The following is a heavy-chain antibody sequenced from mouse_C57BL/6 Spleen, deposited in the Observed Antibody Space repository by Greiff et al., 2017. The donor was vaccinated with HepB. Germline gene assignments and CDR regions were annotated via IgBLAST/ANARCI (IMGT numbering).Heavy chain of an antibody. CDR2: IDPETGGT. D-gene: IGHD4-1*01. J-gene: IGHJ2*01. Sequence: QVQLQQSGAELVRPGASVTLSCKASGYTFTDYEMHWVKQTPVHGLEWIGAIDPETGGTAYNQKFKGKAILTADKSSSPAYMELRSLTSEDSAVSSCTRSPLANWASWGQGTTLTVSS. CDR1: GYTFTDYE. V-gene: IGHV1-15*01. CDR3: TRSPLANWAS.